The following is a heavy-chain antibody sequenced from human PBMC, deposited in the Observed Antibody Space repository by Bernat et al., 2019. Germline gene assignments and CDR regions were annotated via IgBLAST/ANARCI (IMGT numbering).Heavy chain of an antibody. V-gene: IGHV3-33*01. D-gene: IGHD3-16*01. CDR1: GFTFSNYG. J-gene: IGHJ4*02. CDR2: IWYDGTNK. Sequence: QVQLVESGGGVVQPGRSLRLSCAASGFTFSNYGIHWVRQAPGKGLEWVTVIWYDGTNKYYADSVKGRFTLSRDNSKNTVPLQMNSLRAEDTAVYYCAREPLRGGDYFDFWGQGTLVTVSS. CDR3: AREPLRGGDYFDF.